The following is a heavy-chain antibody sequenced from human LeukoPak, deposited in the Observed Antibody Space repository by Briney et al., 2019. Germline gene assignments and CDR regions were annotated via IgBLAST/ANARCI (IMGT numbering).Heavy chain of an antibody. V-gene: IGHV4-61*02. Sequence: SQTLSLTCTVSGGSLSSGSYYWSWIRQPAGKGLEWIGRIYTSGSTNYNPSLKSRVTISVDTSKNQFSLKLSSVTAADTAVYYCARERALWFGELPIVLPMDHDAFDIWGQGTMVTVSS. J-gene: IGHJ3*02. D-gene: IGHD3-10*01. CDR3: ARERALWFGELPIVLPMDHDAFDI. CDR2: IYTSGST. CDR1: GGSLSSGSYY.